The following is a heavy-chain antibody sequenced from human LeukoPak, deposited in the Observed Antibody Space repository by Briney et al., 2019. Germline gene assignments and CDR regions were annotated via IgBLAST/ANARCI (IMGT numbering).Heavy chain of an antibody. CDR1: GFTFSSYA. V-gene: IGHV3-30-3*01. D-gene: IGHD6-6*01. CDR3: AREFIAAQGAFDI. J-gene: IGHJ3*02. Sequence: GRSLRLSCAASGFTFSSYAMHWVRQAPGKGLEWVAVISYDGSNKYYADSVKGRFTISRDNSKNTLYLQMNSLRAEDTAVYYCAREFIAAQGAFDIWGQGTMVTVSS. CDR2: ISYDGSNK.